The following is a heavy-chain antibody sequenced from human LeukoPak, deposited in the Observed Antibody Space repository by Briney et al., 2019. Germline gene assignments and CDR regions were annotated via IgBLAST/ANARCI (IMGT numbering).Heavy chain of an antibody. CDR1: GYTFITYG. J-gene: IGHJ3*02. CDR2: FSAYNGNT. V-gene: IGHV1-18*01. CDR3: ARGYSRFGESTDAFDI. Sequence: ASVKVSCTASGYTFITYGISWGRHTPGQGLEWMGWFSAYNGNTNYAQKFQGRVSMTTATSTSTAYMELRSLRSDDTAVYYCARGYSRFGESTDAFDIWGQGTMVTVSS. D-gene: IGHD3-10*01.